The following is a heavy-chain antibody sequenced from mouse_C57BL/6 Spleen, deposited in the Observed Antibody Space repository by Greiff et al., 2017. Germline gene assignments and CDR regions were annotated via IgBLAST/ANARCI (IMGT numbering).Heavy chain of an antibody. CDR3: ASRYYYGSSPYYYAMDY. Sequence: VQLKQSGPELVKPGASVKISCKASGYSFTDYNMNWVKQSNGKSLEWIGVINPNYGTTSYNQKFKGKATLTVDQSSSTAYMQLNSLTSEDSAVYYGASRYYYGSSPYYYAMDYWGQGTSVTVSS. J-gene: IGHJ4*01. CDR1: GYSFTDYN. D-gene: IGHD1-1*01. CDR2: INPNYGTT. V-gene: IGHV1-39*01.